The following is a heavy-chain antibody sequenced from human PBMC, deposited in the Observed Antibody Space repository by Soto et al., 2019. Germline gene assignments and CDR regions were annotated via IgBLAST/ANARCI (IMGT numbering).Heavy chain of an antibody. Sequence: EVQLLESGGGLVQPGGSLRLSCAASGFTFSSCAMGWVGKAQGKGLEWVSDIIDSGGSTYYADSVKGRFTISRDNSKSTLYLQMNSLRAEDTALYYCAKGRSYYYYYGVDLWGQGTTVTVSS. CDR2: IIDSGGST. CDR1: GFTFSSCA. J-gene: IGHJ6*02. V-gene: IGHV3-23*01. CDR3: AKGRSYYYYYGVDL.